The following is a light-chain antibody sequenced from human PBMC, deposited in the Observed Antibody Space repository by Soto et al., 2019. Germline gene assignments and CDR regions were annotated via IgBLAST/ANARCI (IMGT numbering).Light chain of an antibody. CDR2: GAS. CDR1: QSVSSSY. J-gene: IGKJ2*01. Sequence: EIVLTQSPGTLSLSSGERATLSCRASQSVSSSYLAWYQQKPGQAPRLLIYGASSRATGIPDGFSGSGSGKDVTLTISRLEPEDFAVYYWQQYGSSPYTFGQGTKLEIK. CDR3: QQYGSSPYT. V-gene: IGKV3-20*01.